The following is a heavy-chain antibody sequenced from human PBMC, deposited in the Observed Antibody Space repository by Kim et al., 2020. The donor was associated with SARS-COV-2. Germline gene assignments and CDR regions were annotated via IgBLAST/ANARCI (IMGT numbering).Heavy chain of an antibody. D-gene: IGHD5-18*01. Sequence: SETLSLTCTVSGGSISSGDYYWSWIRQPPGKGLEWIGYIYYSGSTYYNPSLKSRVTISVDTSKNQFSLKLSSVTAADTAVYYCASDRIQLWSGPQGIDYWGQGTLVTVSS. CDR1: GGSISSGDYY. CDR3: ASDRIQLWSGPQGIDY. J-gene: IGHJ4*02. V-gene: IGHV4-30-4*01. CDR2: IYYSGST.